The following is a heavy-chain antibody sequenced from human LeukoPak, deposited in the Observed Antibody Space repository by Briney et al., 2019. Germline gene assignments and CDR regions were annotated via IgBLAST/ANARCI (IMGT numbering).Heavy chain of an antibody. CDR2: INPSGGST. V-gene: IGHV1-46*01. J-gene: IGHJ4*02. CDR3: ARAYYDILTGYYD. CDR1: GYTFTSYY. Sequence: ASVKVSCKASGYTFTSYYMHWVRQAPGQGLEWMGIINPSGGSTSYAQKFQGRVTMTRDTSTSIVYMELSGLRSEDTAVYYCARAYYDILTGYYDWGQGTLVTVSS. D-gene: IGHD3-9*01.